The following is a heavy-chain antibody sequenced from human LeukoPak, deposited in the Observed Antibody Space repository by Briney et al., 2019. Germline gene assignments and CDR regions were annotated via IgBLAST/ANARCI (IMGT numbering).Heavy chain of an antibody. CDR3: ARFSRALDAFDI. V-gene: IGHV1-8*01. CDR2: MNPNSGNT. CDR1: GYTFTSYD. Sequence: ASVKVSCKASGYTFTSYDINWVRQATGQGLEWMGWMNPNSGNTGYAQKFQGRVTMTRNTSISTAYMELSSLRSEDTAVYYCARFSRALDAFDIWGQGTMVTVSS. J-gene: IGHJ3*02.